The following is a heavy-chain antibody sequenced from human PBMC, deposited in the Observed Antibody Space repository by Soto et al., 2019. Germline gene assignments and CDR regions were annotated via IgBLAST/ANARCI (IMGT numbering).Heavy chain of an antibody. D-gene: IGHD3-16*01. CDR1: GFTFSSYA. V-gene: IGHV3-23*01. CDR3: EVNTWGPEGNF. J-gene: IGHJ4*02. CDR2: ISGSGGST. Sequence: GESLKISCAASGFTFSSYAMSWVRQAPGKGLEWVSAISGSGGSTYHADSVKGRFTISRDNSKNTLYLQMNSLSAEDTAVYYCEVNTWGPEGNFGGQGTLVTVSS.